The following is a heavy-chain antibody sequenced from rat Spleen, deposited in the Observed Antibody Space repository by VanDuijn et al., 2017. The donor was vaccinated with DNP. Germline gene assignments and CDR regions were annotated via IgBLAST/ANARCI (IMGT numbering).Heavy chain of an antibody. V-gene: IGHV5-25*01. J-gene: IGHJ3*01. D-gene: IGHD1-10*01. Sequence: EVQLVESGGGLVQPGRSMKLSCAASGFTFSNYYMAWVRQAPTRGLEWVASITSGRAITSYPDSVRGRFTSSRDDARNTLFLQMNSLRSEDTATYYCARHEGNNYGWFAYWGQGTLVTVSS. CDR1: GFTFSNYY. CDR2: ITSGRAIT. CDR3: ARHEGNNYGWFAY.